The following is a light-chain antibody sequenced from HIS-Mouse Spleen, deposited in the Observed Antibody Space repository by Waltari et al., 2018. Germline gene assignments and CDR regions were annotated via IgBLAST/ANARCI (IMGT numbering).Light chain of an antibody. J-gene: IGLJ2*01. V-gene: IGLV2-23*01. CDR1: SSDVGSYHL. CDR3: CSYAGSSTSVV. CDR2: EGS. Sequence: QSALTQPASVSGSPGQSITISCTRTSSDVGSYHLVSWYQQHPGKAPKLMMYEGSKRPSGVSNRFSGSKSGNTASLTISGLQAEDEADYYCCSYAGSSTSVVFGGGTKLTVL.